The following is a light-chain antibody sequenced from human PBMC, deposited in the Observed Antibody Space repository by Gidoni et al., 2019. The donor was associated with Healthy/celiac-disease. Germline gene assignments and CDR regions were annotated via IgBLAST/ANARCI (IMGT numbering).Light chain of an antibody. CDR2: LGS. J-gene: IGKJ5*01. CDR3: MQAIQTPIT. CDR1: QSLLHSNGYNY. Sequence: DIVMTQSPLSLPVTPGEPASISCRSSQSLLHSNGYNYLDWYLQKPGQSPQLLIYLGSNRASGVPDRFSGSGSGTDFTLKISRVEAEDVGVYYCMQAIQTPITFXXXTRLEIK. V-gene: IGKV2-28*01.